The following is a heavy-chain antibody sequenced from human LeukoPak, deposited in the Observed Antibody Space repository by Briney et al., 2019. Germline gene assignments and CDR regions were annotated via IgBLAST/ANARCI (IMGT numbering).Heavy chain of an antibody. J-gene: IGHJ5*02. V-gene: IGHV3-66*01. D-gene: IGHD3-10*01. Sequence: GGSLRLSCVVSGLTFTNAWMSWVRQAPGKGLEWVSVIYNGGSTYYADSVKGRFTISRDNSKNMLYLQMNSLRAEDTAVYYCARLVPRGWFDPWGQGTLVTVSS. CDR3: ARLVPRGWFDP. CDR1: GLTFTNAW. CDR2: IYNGGST.